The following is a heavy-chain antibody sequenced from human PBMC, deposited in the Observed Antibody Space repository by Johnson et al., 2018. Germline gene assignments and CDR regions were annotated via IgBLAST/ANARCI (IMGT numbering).Heavy chain of an antibody. D-gene: IGHD2-15*01. Sequence: QVQLQQWGAGLLKPSETLSLTCAVYGGSFSGYYWSWIRPPPGKGLEWIGEINHSGSTNYNPSLKRRVTISVDTSKNQFSLKLSPVTAADTAVYYCARTYCSGGSCYFPGYFDYWGQGTLVTVSS. J-gene: IGHJ4*02. CDR2: INHSGST. CDR1: GGSFSGYY. V-gene: IGHV4-34*01. CDR3: ARTYCSGGSCYFPGYFDY.